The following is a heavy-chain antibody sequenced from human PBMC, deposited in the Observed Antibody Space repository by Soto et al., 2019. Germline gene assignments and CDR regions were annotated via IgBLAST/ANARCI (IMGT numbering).Heavy chain of an antibody. Sequence: ASVKVSCKASGYTFTSYGISWVRQAPGQGLEWMGWISAYNGNTNYAQKLQGRVTMTTDTSTSTAYMELRSLRSDDTAVYYCAREDYDFWSGYFWFDQWGQGTLVTVSS. CDR2: ISAYNGNT. J-gene: IGHJ5*02. D-gene: IGHD3-3*01. CDR1: GYTFTSYG. V-gene: IGHV1-18*01. CDR3: AREDYDFWSGYFWFDQ.